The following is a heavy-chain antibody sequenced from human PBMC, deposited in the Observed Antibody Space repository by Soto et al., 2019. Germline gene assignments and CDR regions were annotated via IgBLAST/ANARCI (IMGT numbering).Heavy chain of an antibody. Sequence: SETLSLTCAVYGGSFSGYYWSWIRQPPGKGLEWIGYIYYSGSTNYNPSLKSRVTISVDTSKNQFSLKLSSVTAADTAVYYCARLSQEQLPYFDYWGQGTLVTVSS. CDR1: GGSFSGYY. D-gene: IGHD6-13*01. CDR2: IYYSGST. CDR3: ARLSQEQLPYFDY. J-gene: IGHJ4*02. V-gene: IGHV4-59*01.